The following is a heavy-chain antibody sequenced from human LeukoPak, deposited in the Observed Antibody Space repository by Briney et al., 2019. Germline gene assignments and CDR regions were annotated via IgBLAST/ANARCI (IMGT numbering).Heavy chain of an antibody. Sequence: ASVQVSCKASGYTWTSYGISWVRQAPGQGLEWMGWSSAYNGNTNYAQKLQGRVTMTTDTSTSTAYMELRSLRSDDTAVYYCARLMNYYDSSGYYQTPTPYFDYWGQGTLVTVSS. D-gene: IGHD3-22*01. J-gene: IGHJ4*02. V-gene: IGHV1-18*01. CDR2: SSAYNGNT. CDR1: GYTWTSYG. CDR3: ARLMNYYDSSGYYQTPTPYFDY.